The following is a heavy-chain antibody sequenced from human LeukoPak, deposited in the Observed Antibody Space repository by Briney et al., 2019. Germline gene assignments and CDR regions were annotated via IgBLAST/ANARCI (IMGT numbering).Heavy chain of an antibody. Sequence: ASVKVSFKASGHTFTNYGVTWVRQAPGQGLEWMGWISAYNGNTNYAQKFQGRVTMTTDTSTSTAYMELRSLRSDDTAVYYCARDYYYDSSGYTILGYWGQGTLVTVSS. V-gene: IGHV1-18*01. D-gene: IGHD3-22*01. CDR1: GHTFTNYG. CDR3: ARDYYYDSSGYTILGY. CDR2: ISAYNGNT. J-gene: IGHJ4*02.